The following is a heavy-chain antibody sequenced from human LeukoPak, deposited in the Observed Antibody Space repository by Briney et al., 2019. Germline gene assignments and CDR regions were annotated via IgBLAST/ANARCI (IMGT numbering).Heavy chain of an antibody. CDR1: GFTFSSYW. CDR3: ARQSSGHNWFDP. Sequence: GGSLRLSCAASGFTFSSYWMSWVRQAPGKGLEWVAVIWYDGSNKYYADSVKGRFTISRDNSKNTLYLQMNSLRAEDTAVYYCARQSSGHNWFDPWGQGTLVTVSS. J-gene: IGHJ5*02. D-gene: IGHD6-19*01. CDR2: IWYDGSNK. V-gene: IGHV3-33*08.